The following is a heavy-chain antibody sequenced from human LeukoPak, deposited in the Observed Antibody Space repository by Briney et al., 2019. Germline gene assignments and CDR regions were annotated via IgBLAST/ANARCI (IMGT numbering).Heavy chain of an antibody. CDR3: ASKVRFLDHKAPHYYMDI. Sequence: SETLSLTCTVSGGSISSYYWSWIRQPPGKGLEWIGYIYTSGSTNYNPSLKSRVTISVDTSKNQFSLKLSSVTAADTAVYYCASKVRFLDHKAPHYYMDIWGKGTTVTVSS. CDR1: GGSISSYY. V-gene: IGHV4-4*09. J-gene: IGHJ6*03. D-gene: IGHD3-3*01. CDR2: IYTSGST.